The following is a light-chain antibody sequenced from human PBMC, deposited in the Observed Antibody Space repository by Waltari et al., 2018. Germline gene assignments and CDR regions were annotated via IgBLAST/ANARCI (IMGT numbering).Light chain of an antibody. V-gene: IGKV3-20*01. Sequence: EIVFTQSPGTLSLSPGERATLSCRASQSVSRSLAWYQQKHGQAPRLLIYDASTRATGIPDRFSGSGSGTDFSLTISRLEPEDFAVYYCQKYVSLPATFGQGTKVEIK. J-gene: IGKJ1*01. CDR1: QSVSRS. CDR2: DAS. CDR3: QKYVSLPAT.